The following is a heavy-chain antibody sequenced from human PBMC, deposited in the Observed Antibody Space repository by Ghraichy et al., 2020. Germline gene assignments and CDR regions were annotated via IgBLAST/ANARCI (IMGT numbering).Heavy chain of an antibody. CDR2: ISSDGSNK. D-gene: IGHD2-2*01. Sequence: LSLTCAASGFNFSGYVMYWVRQAPGKGLEWVTIISSDGSNKNYADSVKGRFTISRDNSKETLYLQMNSLRTEDTAVYYCARDQKPLDCSTTRCYFGADYYYGMDVWGQGTTVTVSS. CDR1: GFNFSGYV. V-gene: IGHV3-30-3*01. CDR3: ARDQKPLDCSTTRCYFGADYYYGMDV. J-gene: IGHJ6*02.